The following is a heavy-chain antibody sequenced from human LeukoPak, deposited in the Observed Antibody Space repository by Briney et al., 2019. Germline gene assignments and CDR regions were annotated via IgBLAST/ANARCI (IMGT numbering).Heavy chain of an antibody. Sequence: ASVKVSCKASGYTFTDYYILWVRQAPGQGLEWMGRINPNSGGTNYAQKFQGRVTMTRDTSISTAYMELSRLTSDDTAVYYCARTGENPPAATLYGMDVWGQGTTVTVSS. J-gene: IGHJ6*02. CDR3: ARTGENPPAATLYGMDV. D-gene: IGHD2-15*01. CDR2: INPNSGGT. V-gene: IGHV1-2*06. CDR1: GYTFTDYY.